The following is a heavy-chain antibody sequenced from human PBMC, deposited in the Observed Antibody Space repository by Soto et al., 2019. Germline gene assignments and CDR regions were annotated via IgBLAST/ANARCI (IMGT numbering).Heavy chain of an antibody. D-gene: IGHD4-17*01. CDR1: GGTFSSYA. CDR3: ARQEISGERYYYGMDV. J-gene: IGHJ6*02. CDR2: IIPIFGTA. Sequence: QVQLVQSGAEVKKPGSSVKVSCKASGGTFSSYAISWVRQAPGQGLEWMGGIIPIFGTANYAQKFQGRGTITADKSTSTAYRELSSLRSEDTAVYYGARQEISGERYYYGMDVWGQGTTVTVSS. V-gene: IGHV1-69*06.